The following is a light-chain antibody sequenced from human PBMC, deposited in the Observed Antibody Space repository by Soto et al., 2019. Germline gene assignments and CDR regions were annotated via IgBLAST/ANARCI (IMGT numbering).Light chain of an antibody. CDR2: TAS. CDR1: QSVSSSY. Sequence: ENELTQSPGTLSLSPGERATLSCRASQSVSSSYLAWYQQKAGQAPRLLIYTASNRATGIPDRFSGSWSGTDFTLTISRLEPEDVAVYYCQQYGTSPTTFGQGTKVEI. V-gene: IGKV3-20*01. J-gene: IGKJ1*01. CDR3: QQYGTSPTT.